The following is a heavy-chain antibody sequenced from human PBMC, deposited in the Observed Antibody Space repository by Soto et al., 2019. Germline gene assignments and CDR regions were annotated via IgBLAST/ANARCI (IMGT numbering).Heavy chain of an antibody. CDR2: ISSSSTAI. Sequence: GGSLRVSCAASGFTFSSYSMDWVRQAPGKGLEWVSSISSSSTAIFYGDSVKGRFIISRDNAENSLYLQMNSLRAEDTAVYYWFFLTGPIASCSLCYCGLGTLVTVSS. V-gene: IGHV3-21*01. CDR1: GFTFSSYS. J-gene: IGHJ4*02. CDR3: FFLTGPIASCSLCY. D-gene: IGHD2-8*02.